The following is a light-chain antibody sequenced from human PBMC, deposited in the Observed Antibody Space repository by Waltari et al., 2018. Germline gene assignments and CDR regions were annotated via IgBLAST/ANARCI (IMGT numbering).Light chain of an antibody. V-gene: IGLV2-14*03. CDR1: SSDIGDYNY. CDR2: DVS. CDR3: SSYTPSSSTDV. J-gene: IGLJ1*01. Sequence: QSALTQPASVSGSPGQSITISCTGTSSDIGDYNYVSWYQQHPGKAPNLMIYDVSERPSGVSNRFSGSKSGNTASLTISGLQAEDEADYYCSSYTPSSSTDVFGTGTKVTVL.